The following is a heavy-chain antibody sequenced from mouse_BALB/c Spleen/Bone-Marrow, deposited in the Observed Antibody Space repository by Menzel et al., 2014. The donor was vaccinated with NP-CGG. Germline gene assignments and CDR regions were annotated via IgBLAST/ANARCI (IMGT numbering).Heavy chain of an antibody. J-gene: IGHJ4*01. V-gene: IGHV1-7*01. Sequence: VQLQESGAELAKPGASVKMSCKASGYTFTTYWMHWVKQRPGQGLEWIGYINPSTGYTAYNQKFKDKATLTADKSSNTAYMQLSSLTSEDSAVYYCARGNYEAMVYWGQGTSVTVSS. CDR2: INPSTGYT. CDR3: ARGNYEAMVY. CDR1: GYTFTTYW. D-gene: IGHD2-1*01.